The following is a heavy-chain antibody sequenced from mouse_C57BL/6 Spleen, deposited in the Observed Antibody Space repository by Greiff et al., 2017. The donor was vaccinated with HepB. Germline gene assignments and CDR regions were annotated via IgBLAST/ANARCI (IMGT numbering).Heavy chain of an antibody. CDR2: IRSKGNNYAT. CDR3: VRKDYYGSSSFAY. Sequence: DVKVEESGGGLVQPKGSLKLSCAASGFSFNTYAMNWVRQAPGKGLEWVARIRSKGNNYATYYADSVKDRFTISRDDSESMLYLQMNNLKTEDTAMYYCVRKDYYGSSSFAYWGQGTLVTVSA. D-gene: IGHD1-1*01. CDR1: GFSFNTYA. V-gene: IGHV10-1*01. J-gene: IGHJ3*01.